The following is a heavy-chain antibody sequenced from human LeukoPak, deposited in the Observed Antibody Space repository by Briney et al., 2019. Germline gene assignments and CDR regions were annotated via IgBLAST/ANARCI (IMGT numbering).Heavy chain of an antibody. J-gene: IGHJ6*02. CDR3: AKSQEQQLAKNNYYYYGMDV. D-gene: IGHD6-13*01. CDR2: ISYDGSNK. Sequence: GGSLRLSCAASGFTFNSYTMHWVRQAPGKGLEWVAVISYDGSNKYYADSVQGRFTSSRDNSKNTLYLQMYSLRAEDTAVYYCAKSQEQQLAKNNYYYYGMDVWGQGTAVTVSS. CDR1: GFTFNSYT. V-gene: IGHV3-30-3*02.